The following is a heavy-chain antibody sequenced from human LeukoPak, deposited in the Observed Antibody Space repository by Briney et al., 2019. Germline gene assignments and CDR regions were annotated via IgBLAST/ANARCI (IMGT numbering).Heavy chain of an antibody. J-gene: IGHJ4*02. CDR1: GYTFTSYG. D-gene: IGHD3-3*01. V-gene: IGHV1-2*02. Sequence: ASVKVSCKASGYTFTSYGISWVRQAPGQGLEWMGRINSNSGDTNYAQKFQGRVTMTRDTSISTAYMDLSRLQFDDTAFHYCVRGVRITIFGVADYWGQGTLVTVSS. CDR3: VRGVRITIFGVADY. CDR2: INSNSGDT.